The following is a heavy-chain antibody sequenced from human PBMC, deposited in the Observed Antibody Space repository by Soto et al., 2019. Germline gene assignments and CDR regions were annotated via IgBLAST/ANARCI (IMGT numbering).Heavy chain of an antibody. Sequence: SETLSLTCAFYCGSFIGYYWSWIRQPPGKGLEWIGEINHSGSTNYNPSLKSRVTISVDTSKNQFSLKLSSVTAADTAVYYCAIWTDSSSWYSYWGQGTLVTVSS. J-gene: IGHJ4*02. CDR2: INHSGST. V-gene: IGHV4-34*01. D-gene: IGHD6-13*01. CDR1: CGSFIGYY. CDR3: AIWTDSSSWYSY.